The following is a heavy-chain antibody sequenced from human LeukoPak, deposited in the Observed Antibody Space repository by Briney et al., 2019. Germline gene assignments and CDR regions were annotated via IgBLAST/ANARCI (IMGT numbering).Heavy chain of an antibody. CDR3: ARGGFYCGGDCYVDY. CDR2: INHSGST. CDR1: GDSISGYY. D-gene: IGHD2-21*02. Sequence: PSETLSLTCTVSGDSISGYYWSWIRQPPGKGLEWIGEINHSGSTNYNPSLKSRVTISVDTSKNQFSLKLSSVTAADTAVYYCARGGFYCGGDCYVDYWGQGTLVTVSS. V-gene: IGHV4-34*01. J-gene: IGHJ4*02.